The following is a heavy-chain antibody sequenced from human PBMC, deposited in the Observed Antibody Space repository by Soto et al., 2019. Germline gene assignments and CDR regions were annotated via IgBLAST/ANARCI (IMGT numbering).Heavy chain of an antibody. CDR3: AKDFGSGPYDYIWGSYRHLDY. D-gene: IGHD3-16*02. CDR1: GFTFSSYG. CDR2: ISYDGSNK. J-gene: IGHJ4*02. Sequence: GGSLRLSCAASGFTFSSYGMHWVRQAPGKGLEWVAVISYDGSNKYYADSVKGRFTISRGNSKNTLYLQMNSLRTEDTAVYYCAKDFGSGPYDYIWGSYRHLDYWGQGTLVTVSS. V-gene: IGHV3-30*18.